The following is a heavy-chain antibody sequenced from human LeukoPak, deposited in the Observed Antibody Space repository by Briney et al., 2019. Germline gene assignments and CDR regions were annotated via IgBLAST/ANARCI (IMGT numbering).Heavy chain of an antibody. CDR2: ISGYNGNT. V-gene: IGHV1-18*01. Sequence: GASVKVSCKASGYTFTSYGISWVRQAPGQGLEWRGWISGYNGNTKNAQKLQGRVTMTTDTSTSTAYMELRSLKSDDTAVYYCASLKNYYDSSGYLVTDAFDIWGQGTMVTVSS. CDR1: GYTFTSYG. CDR3: ASLKNYYDSSGYLVTDAFDI. J-gene: IGHJ3*02. D-gene: IGHD3-22*01.